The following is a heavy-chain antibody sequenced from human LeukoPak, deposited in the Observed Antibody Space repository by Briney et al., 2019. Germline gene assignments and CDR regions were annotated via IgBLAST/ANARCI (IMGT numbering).Heavy chain of an antibody. CDR3: ARDSGSYPFDY. CDR2: IYYSGST. CDR1: GGSISSNSYY. V-gene: IGHV4-39*07. Sequence: SETLSLTCTVSGGSISSNSYYWGWIRQPPGKGLEWIGSIYYSGSTYYNPSLNIRVTIAVDTSKNQFSLKLSSVTAADTAVYYCARDSGSYPFDYWGQGTLVTVSS. D-gene: IGHD1-26*01. J-gene: IGHJ4*02.